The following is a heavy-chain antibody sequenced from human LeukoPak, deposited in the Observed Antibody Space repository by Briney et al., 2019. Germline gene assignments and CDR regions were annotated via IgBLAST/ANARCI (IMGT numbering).Heavy chain of an antibody. J-gene: IGHJ4*02. CDR3: AKDSGRGTEGYFDY. D-gene: IGHD1-26*01. Sequence: GGSLRLSCAASGFSFSTYGMHWVRQAPGKGLEWVALIWNAGTNTYYADSVKGRFTISRDNSKNTLYLQMNSLRAEDTAVYYCAKDSGRGTEGYFDYWGQGTLVTVSS. CDR2: IWNAGTNT. V-gene: IGHV3-33*06. CDR1: GFSFSTYG.